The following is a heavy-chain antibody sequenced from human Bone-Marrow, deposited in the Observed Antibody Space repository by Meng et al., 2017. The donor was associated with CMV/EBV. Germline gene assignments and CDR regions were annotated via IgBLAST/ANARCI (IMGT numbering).Heavy chain of an antibody. CDR2: IKQDGSEK. CDR3: ARGQKADY. Sequence: GESLKISCAASGFTVSSNYMSWVRQAPGKGLEWVANIKQDGSEKYYVDSVKGRFTISRDNAKNSLYLQMNSLRAEDTAVYYCARGQKADYWGQGTLVTVSS. CDR1: GFTVSSNY. J-gene: IGHJ4*02. V-gene: IGHV3-7*04.